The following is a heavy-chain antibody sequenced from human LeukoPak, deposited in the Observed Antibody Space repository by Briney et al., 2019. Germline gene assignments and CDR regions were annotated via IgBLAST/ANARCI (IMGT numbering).Heavy chain of an antibody. J-gene: IGHJ6*02. CDR3: ARGKTKYCSSTSCLDLDV. CDR1: GGSISGGGYY. V-gene: IGHV4-31*03. Sequence: PSETLSLTCTVSGGSISGGGYYWSWIRQHPGKGLEWIGYIYYSGSTYYNPSLKSRVTISVDTSKNQFSLKLSSVTAADTAVYYCARGKTKYCSSTSCLDLDVWGQGTTVTVSS. CDR2: IYYSGST. D-gene: IGHD2-2*01.